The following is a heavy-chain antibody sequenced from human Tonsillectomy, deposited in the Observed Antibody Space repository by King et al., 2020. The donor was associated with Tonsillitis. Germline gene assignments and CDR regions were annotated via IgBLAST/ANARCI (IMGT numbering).Heavy chain of an antibody. D-gene: IGHD6-19*01. Sequence: VQLVESGAEVKKPGASVKVSCTASGYSFTSYYIHWVRQAPGQGLEWMGVINPSGGSTNYAQKFQGRVTMTRDTSTSIVYMELSSPRYEDTAVYYCARGVIAVAGTRDYFDYWGQGTLVTVSS. V-gene: IGHV1-46*03. J-gene: IGHJ4*02. CDR3: ARGVIAVAGTRDYFDY. CDR2: INPSGGST. CDR1: GYSFTSYY.